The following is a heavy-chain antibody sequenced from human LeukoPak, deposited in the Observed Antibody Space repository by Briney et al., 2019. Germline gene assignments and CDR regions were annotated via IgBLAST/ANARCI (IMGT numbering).Heavy chain of an antibody. CDR1: GFTFSSYG. CDR3: ANVYSYGYFDY. CDR2: IRYDGRNK. Sequence: PGGSLRLSCAASGFTFSSYGMHGVRQAPGKGREWVAFIRYDGRNKYYADSVKGGFTISRYNSKNTLYLQMNSLRAADKDVSYCANVYSYGYFDYWGQGTLVTVSS. D-gene: IGHD5-18*01. J-gene: IGHJ4*02. V-gene: IGHV3-30*02.